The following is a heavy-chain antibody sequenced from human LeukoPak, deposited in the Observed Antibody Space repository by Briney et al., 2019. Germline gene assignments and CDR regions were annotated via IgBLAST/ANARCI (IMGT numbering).Heavy chain of an antibody. CDR2: INPSGGST. CDR3: ARGRNDYVWGSYRPGDY. V-gene: IGHV1-46*01. J-gene: IGHJ4*02. D-gene: IGHD3-16*02. Sequence: ASVKVSCKASGYTFINYGISWVRQAPGQGLEWMGIINPSGGSTSYAQKFQGRVTMTRDTSTSTVYMELSSLRSEDTAVYYCARGRNDYVWGSYRPGDYWGQGTLVTVSS. CDR1: GYTFINYG.